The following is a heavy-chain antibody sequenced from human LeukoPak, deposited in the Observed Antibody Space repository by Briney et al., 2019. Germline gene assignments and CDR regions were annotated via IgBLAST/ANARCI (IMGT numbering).Heavy chain of an antibody. D-gene: IGHD6-13*01. CDR1: GFTFSSYE. CDR3: ARTYSSSWYRIDY. J-gene: IGHJ4*02. Sequence: GGSLRLSCAASGFTFSSYEMNWVRQAPGKGLEWVSYISSSGSTIYYADSVKGRFTISRDNAKNSLYLQMNSLRAEDTAVYYCARTYSSSWYRIDYWGQGTLVTVSS. CDR2: ISSSGSTI. V-gene: IGHV3-48*03.